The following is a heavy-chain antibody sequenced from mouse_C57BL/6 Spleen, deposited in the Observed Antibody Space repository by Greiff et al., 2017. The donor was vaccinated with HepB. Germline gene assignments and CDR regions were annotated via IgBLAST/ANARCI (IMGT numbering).Heavy chain of an antibody. J-gene: IGHJ3*01. V-gene: IGHV5-16*01. CDR1: GFTFSDYY. Sequence: EVKLVEPEGGLVQPGSSMKLSCTASGFTFSDYYMAWVRQVPEKGLEWVANIYHDGSSTYYLDSLKSRFIISRDNAKNILYLQMSRLKSEDTTTYYCARDDGYGYNAGFAYWGQGTLVTVSA. CDR3: ARDDGYGYNAGFAY. CDR2: IYHDGSST. D-gene: IGHD2-2*01.